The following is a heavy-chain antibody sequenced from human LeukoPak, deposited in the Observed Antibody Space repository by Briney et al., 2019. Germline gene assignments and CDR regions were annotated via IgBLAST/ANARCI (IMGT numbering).Heavy chain of an antibody. Sequence: SETLSLTCTVSGGSISSGDYYWSWIRQPPGKGLEWIGYIYYSGSTYYNPSLKSRVTISVDTSKNQFSLKLSSVTAADTAVYYCARDKRITMVRGIRYYFDYWGQGTLVTVSS. CDR3: ARDKRITMVRGIRYYFDY. CDR2: IYYSGST. D-gene: IGHD3-10*01. CDR1: GGSISSGDYY. J-gene: IGHJ4*02. V-gene: IGHV4-30-4*01.